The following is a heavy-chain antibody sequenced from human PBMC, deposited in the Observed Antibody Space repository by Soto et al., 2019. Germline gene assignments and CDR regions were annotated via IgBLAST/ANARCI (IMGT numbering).Heavy chain of an antibody. CDR1: GGSISSGDYY. Sequence: QVQLQESGPGLVKPSQTLSLTCTVSGGSISSGDYYWSWIRQPPGKGLEWIGYIYYSGSTYYNPCLKSRVRISVDTAKNQFSLKLSSVYAADPAVYYWARVMVYAPMVDYWGQGTLVTVSS. J-gene: IGHJ4*02. CDR3: ARVMVYAPMVDY. CDR2: IYYSGST. D-gene: IGHD2-8*01. V-gene: IGHV4-30-4*01.